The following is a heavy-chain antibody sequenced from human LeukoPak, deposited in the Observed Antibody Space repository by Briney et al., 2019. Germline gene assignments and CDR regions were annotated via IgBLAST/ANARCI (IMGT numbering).Heavy chain of an antibody. Sequence: SETLSLTCTVSGGSISSYYWNWIRQPPGKGLEWIGYIYYSGSTNYNPSLKSRVTISVDTSKNQFSLKLSSVTAADTAVYYCARDKDPWGYSYGRFDLWGRGTLVTVSS. CDR3: ARDKDPWGYSYGRFDL. D-gene: IGHD5-18*01. V-gene: IGHV4-59*01. CDR1: GGSISSYY. CDR2: IYYSGST. J-gene: IGHJ2*01.